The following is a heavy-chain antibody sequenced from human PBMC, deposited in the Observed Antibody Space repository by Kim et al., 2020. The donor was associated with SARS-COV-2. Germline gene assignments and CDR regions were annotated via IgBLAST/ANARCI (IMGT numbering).Heavy chain of an antibody. CDR2: ISSSSSYI. Sequence: GGSLRLSCATSGFTFSSYSMNWVRQAPGKGLELVSSISSSSSYIYYADSVKGRFTISRDNAKNSLYLQMNSLRAEDTAVYYCAREGTGYNWNYAPGVGWAFDIWGQGTMVTVSS. CDR3: AREGTGYNWNYAPGVGWAFDI. CDR1: GFTFSSYS. V-gene: IGHV3-21*01. D-gene: IGHD1-7*01. J-gene: IGHJ3*02.